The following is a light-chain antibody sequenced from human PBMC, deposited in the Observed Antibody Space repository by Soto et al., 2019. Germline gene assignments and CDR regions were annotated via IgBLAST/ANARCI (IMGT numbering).Light chain of an antibody. CDR3: CSYAGSPRYV. CDR2: DVS. J-gene: IGLJ1*01. V-gene: IGLV2-11*01. CDR1: SSDVGGYNY. Sequence: QSVLTQPRSVSGSPGQSVTISCTGTSSDVGGYNYVSWYQQHPGKAPKVMIYDVSERPSGVPDRFSGSKSGNTVSLTISGLQAEDEADYYCCSYAGSPRYVLGTGTKLTVL.